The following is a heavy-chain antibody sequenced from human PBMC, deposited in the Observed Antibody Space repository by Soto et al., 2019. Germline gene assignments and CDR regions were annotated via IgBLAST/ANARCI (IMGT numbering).Heavy chain of an antibody. CDR1: GGSIGSGGYY. Sequence: SETLSLTCTVSGGSIGSGGYYWSWIRQHPGKGLEWIGYIYYSGSTYYNPSLKSRVTISVDTSKNQFSLKLSSVTAADTAVYYCARASVDGSGSPSCWFDPWGQGTLVTVSS. CDR2: IYYSGST. D-gene: IGHD3-10*01. J-gene: IGHJ5*02. V-gene: IGHV4-31*03. CDR3: ARASVDGSGSPSCWFDP.